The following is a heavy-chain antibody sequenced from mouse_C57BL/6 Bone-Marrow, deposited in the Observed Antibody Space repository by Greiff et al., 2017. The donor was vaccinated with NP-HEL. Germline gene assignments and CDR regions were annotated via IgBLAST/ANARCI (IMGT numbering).Heavy chain of an antibody. J-gene: IGHJ2*01. D-gene: IGHD1-1*01. CDR2: INPSNGGT. V-gene: IGHV1-53*01. Sequence: QVHVKQPGTELVKPGASVKLSCKASGYTFTSYWMHWVKQRPGQGLEWIGNINPSNGGTNYNEKFKSKATLTVDKSSSTAYMQLSSLTSEDSAVYYCARERLITTVVATDFDYWGQGTTLTVSS. CDR3: ARERLITTVVATDFDY. CDR1: GYTFTSYW.